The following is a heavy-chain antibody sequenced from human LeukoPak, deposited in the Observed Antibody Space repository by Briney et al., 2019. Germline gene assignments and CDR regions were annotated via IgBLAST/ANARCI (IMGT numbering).Heavy chain of an antibody. Sequence: PGGSLRLSCAASGFTFSSYEMNWVRQAPGKGLEWVSYISSSGSTIYYADSVKGRFTISRDNAKNSLYLQMNSLRAEDTAVYYCASSYYDSTFDYWGQGTLVTVSS. D-gene: IGHD3-22*01. CDR1: GFTFSSYE. CDR3: ASSYYDSTFDY. V-gene: IGHV3-48*03. CDR2: ISSSGSTI. J-gene: IGHJ4*02.